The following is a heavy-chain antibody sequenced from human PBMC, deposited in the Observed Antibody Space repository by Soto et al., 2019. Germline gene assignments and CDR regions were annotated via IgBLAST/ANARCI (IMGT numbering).Heavy chain of an antibody. J-gene: IGHJ4*02. Sequence: SETLSLTCAVYGWSFSCYYVSWLRQNQGKGLEWIGEINHSGSTNYNPSLKSRVTISVDTSKNQFSLKLSSVTAADTAVYYCARARVYYGSGSYYGYWGQGTLVTVSA. CDR3: ARARVYYGSGSYYGY. D-gene: IGHD3-10*01. CDR2: INHSGST. CDR1: GWSFSCYY. V-gene: IGHV4-34*01.